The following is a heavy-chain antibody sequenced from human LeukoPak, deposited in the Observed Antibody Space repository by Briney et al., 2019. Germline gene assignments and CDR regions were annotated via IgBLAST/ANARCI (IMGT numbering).Heavy chain of an antibody. V-gene: IGHV3-30*02. D-gene: IGHD1-26*01. CDR1: GFTFSSYG. Sequence: PGGSLRLSCAASGFTFSSYGMHWVRQAPGKGLEWVAFIQYDGSNKYYAGSVKGRFTISRDNSKNTLYLQMNSLRAEDTAVYYCAKAQRGYCDYWGQGTLVTVSS. CDR2: IQYDGSNK. J-gene: IGHJ4*02. CDR3: AKAQRGYCDY.